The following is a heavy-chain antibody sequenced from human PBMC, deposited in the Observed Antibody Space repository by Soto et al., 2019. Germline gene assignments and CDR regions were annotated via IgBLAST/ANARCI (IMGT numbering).Heavy chain of an antibody. CDR2: ISYDGSNK. J-gene: IGHJ4*02. CDR1: GLTFSSYA. Sequence: GGSMGIGCAASGLTFSSYAMHLVGQAPGKGLKWVALISYDGSNKYFGDSVKGRFTISRDNSKNTLYLQMNSLRAEDTAVYYCARDRASSFIGATATLFDYWGQGTLVTAS. CDR3: ARDRASSFIGATATLFDY. V-gene: IGHV3-30-3*01. D-gene: IGHD2-15*01.